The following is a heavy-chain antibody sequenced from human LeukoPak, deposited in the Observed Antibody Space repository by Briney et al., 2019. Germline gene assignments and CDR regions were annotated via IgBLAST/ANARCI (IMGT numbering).Heavy chain of an antibody. CDR1: GFTFSTNG. D-gene: IGHD3-10*01. V-gene: IGHV3-30*19. J-gene: IGHJ4*02. Sequence: PGGSLRLSCAASGFTFSTNGMHWVRQAPGKGLEWVAFISYDGSNKYYADSVKGRFTISRDNSKNTLYLQMNSLRAEDTAVYYCARDGSRLWFGELLALDYWGQGTLVTVSS. CDR3: ARDGSRLWFGELLALDY. CDR2: ISYDGSNK.